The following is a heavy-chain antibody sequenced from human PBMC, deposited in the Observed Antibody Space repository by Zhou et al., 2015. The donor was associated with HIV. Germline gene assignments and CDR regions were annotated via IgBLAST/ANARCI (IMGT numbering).Heavy chain of an antibody. CDR2: MNPNSGNT. J-gene: IGHJ6*02. V-gene: IGHV1-8*02. CDR1: EGTFSSYG. Sequence: QVQLVQSGAEVKKPGSSVKVSCKASEGTFSSYGISWVRQAPGQGLEWMGWMNPNSGNTGYAQKFQGRVTMTRNTSISTAYMELSSLRSEDTAVYYCARYSINAALYYYYYYGMDVWGQGP. CDR3: ARYSINAALYYYYYYGMDV. D-gene: IGHD2-15*01.